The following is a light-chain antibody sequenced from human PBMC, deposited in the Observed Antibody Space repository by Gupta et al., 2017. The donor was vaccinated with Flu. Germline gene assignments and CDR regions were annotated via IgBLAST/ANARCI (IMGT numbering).Light chain of an antibody. CDR2: AAS. J-gene: IGKJ1*01. CDR3: QPTDNFPWT. CDR1: QGISDW. Sequence: PASVSASVGDTVTITCRASQGISDWLAWYQQKPGKAPKRLMSAASRLESGVPTRFSGSGSGTDFTLTISRLQPEDFATYYCQPTDNFPWTFGQGTKVESK. V-gene: IGKV1-12*01.